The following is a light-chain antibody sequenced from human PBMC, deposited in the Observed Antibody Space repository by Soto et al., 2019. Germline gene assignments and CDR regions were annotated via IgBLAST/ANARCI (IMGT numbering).Light chain of an antibody. CDR2: GAS. CDR3: HRYSNWQYT. CDR1: QSVRSTF. V-gene: IGKV3D-20*02. Sequence: VLPQSPDTLSLSPGDRATLSCRASQSVRSTFLAWYQQKPGQAPRLLIYGASNRAAGIPERFSGSASGTEFTLTISRLEPDDSAVYYCHRYSNWQYTFGQGTKLEIK. J-gene: IGKJ2*01.